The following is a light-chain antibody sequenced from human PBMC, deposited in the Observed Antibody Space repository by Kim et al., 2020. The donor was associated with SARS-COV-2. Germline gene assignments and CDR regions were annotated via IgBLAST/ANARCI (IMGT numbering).Light chain of an antibody. J-gene: IGLJ3*02. V-gene: IGLV8-61*01. CDR2: YTN. CDR3: LLYMGGGISV. Sequence: GGTVTLTCGLSSGAVSTNHYPSWYQQTPGQPPRTLIYYTNTRSAGVPDRFSGSILGNKAALTITGAQADDESDYYCLLYMGGGISVFGGGTKVTVL. CDR1: SGAVSTNHY.